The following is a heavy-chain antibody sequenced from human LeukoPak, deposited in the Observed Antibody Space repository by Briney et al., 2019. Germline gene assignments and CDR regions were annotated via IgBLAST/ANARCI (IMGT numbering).Heavy chain of an antibody. J-gene: IGHJ4*02. CDR1: GYSISNGFY. CDR3: ARRSIVGAGIDY. Sequence: LETLSLTCTVSGYSISNGFYWAWIRQPPGKGLEWIGSVYHTGSTCSNPSLKSRVTISVDTSKNQFSLSLTSVTAADTAVYYCARRSIVGAGIDYWGQGTLVTVSS. CDR2: VYHTGST. D-gene: IGHD1-26*01. V-gene: IGHV4-38-2*02.